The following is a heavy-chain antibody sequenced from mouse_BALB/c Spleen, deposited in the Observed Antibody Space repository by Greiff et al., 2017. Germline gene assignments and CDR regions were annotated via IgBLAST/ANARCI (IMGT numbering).Heavy chain of an antibody. V-gene: IGHV5-6-4*01. D-gene: IGHD4-1*01. Sequence: DVKLVESGGGLVKPGGSLKLSCAASGFTFSSYTMSWVRQTPEKRLEWVATISSGGSYTYYPDSVKGRFTISRDNAKNTLYLQMSSLKSEDTAMYYCTRNWDDGAWFAYWGQGTLVTVSA. CDR1: GFTFSSYT. J-gene: IGHJ3*01. CDR3: TRNWDDGAWFAY. CDR2: ISSGGSYT.